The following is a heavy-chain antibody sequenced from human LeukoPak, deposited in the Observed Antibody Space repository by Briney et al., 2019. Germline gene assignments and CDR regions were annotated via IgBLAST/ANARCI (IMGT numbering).Heavy chain of an antibody. CDR1: GGSIGNSRDN. CDR3: ARDRGDGYDYFWDY. D-gene: IGHD5-12*01. Sequence: SETLSLTCTVSGGSIGNSRDNWGWIRQPPGKGLEWIGSIYYSGSTYYKPSLKSRVTISVDTSKNQFSLKLSSVTAADTAVYYCARDRGDGYDYFWDYWGQGTLVTVSS. J-gene: IGHJ4*02. CDR2: IYYSGST. V-gene: IGHV4-39*07.